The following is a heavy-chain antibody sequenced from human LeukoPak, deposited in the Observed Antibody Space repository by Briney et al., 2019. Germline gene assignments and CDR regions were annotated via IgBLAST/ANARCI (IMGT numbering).Heavy chain of an antibody. V-gene: IGHV1-69*04. Sequence: ASVKVSCKASGGTFSSYTISWVRQDPGQGLEWMGRIIPILGIANYAQKFQGRVTITADKSTSTAYMELSSLRSEDTVVYYCARDLLDGTPSLDYWGQGTLVTVSS. D-gene: IGHD1-1*01. CDR1: GGTFSSYT. CDR3: ARDLLDGTPSLDY. J-gene: IGHJ4*02. CDR2: IIPILGIA.